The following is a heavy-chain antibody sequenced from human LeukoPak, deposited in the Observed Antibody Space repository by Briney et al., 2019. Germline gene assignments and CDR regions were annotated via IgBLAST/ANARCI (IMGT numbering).Heavy chain of an antibody. J-gene: IGHJ4*02. CDR3: ARAWDREKGYYFDY. D-gene: IGHD1-26*01. CDR1: GFTVSSNY. CDR2: ISSSSSYI. V-gene: IGHV3-21*01. Sequence: GGSLRLSCAASGFTVSSNYMSWVRQAPGKGLEWVSSISSSSSYIYYADSVKGRFTISRDNAKNSLYLQINSLRAEDTAVYYCARAWDREKGYYFDYWGQGTLVTVSS.